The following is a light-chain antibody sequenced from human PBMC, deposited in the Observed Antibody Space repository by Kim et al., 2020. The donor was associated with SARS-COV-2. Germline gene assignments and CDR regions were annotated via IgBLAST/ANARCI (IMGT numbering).Light chain of an antibody. Sequence: ASVGDRVTITCRASQGISNYLAWYQQKPGKVTNLLIYAASTLQSGVPSRFSGSGSGTDFTLTISSLRTEDVATYYCQKSDSAPWTFGQGTKVDIK. CDR1: QGISNY. CDR3: QKSDSAPWT. CDR2: AAS. J-gene: IGKJ1*01. V-gene: IGKV1-27*01.